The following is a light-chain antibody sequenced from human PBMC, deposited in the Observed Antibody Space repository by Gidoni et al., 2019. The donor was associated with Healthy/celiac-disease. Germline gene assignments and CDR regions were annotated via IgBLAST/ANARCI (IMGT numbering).Light chain of an antibody. Sequence: ALTPSPGTLSLSPGERTTRSGRGSQCGRSRYLAWYQQKPGQAPRLLIYGASSRATGIPDRFSGSGSGTDFTLTISRLEPEDFAVYYCQQYGSSPRTFGPGTKVDIK. J-gene: IGKJ3*01. V-gene: IGKV3-20*01. CDR1: QCGRSRY. CDR2: GAS. CDR3: QQYGSSPRT.